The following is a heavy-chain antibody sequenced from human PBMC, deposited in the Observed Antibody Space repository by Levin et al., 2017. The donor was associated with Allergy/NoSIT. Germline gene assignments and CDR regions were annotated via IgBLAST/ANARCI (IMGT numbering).Heavy chain of an antibody. J-gene: IGHJ6*02. V-gene: IGHV3-74*01. D-gene: IGHD6-13*01. CDR3: ARDRRRQQLVRYYYYYGMDV. Sequence: GESLKISCAASGFTFSSYWMHWVRQAPGKGLVWVSRINSDGSSTSYADSVKGRFTISRDNAKNTLYLQMNSLRAEDTAVYYCARDRRRQQLVRYYYYYGMDVWGQGTTVTVSS. CDR1: GFTFSSYW. CDR2: INSDGSST.